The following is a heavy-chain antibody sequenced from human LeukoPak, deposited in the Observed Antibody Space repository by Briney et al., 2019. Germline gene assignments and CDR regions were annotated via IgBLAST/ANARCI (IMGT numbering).Heavy chain of an antibody. CDR2: ISGSGGSP. CDR1: GFAFSCDA. J-gene: IGHJ4*02. CDR3: AKSRTSHYYGSGARFDY. V-gene: IGHV3-23*01. D-gene: IGHD3-10*01. Sequence: PGGSLRLSCAASGFAFSCDAMSWVLQAPGKGLERVLAISGSGGSPYYADSVKGRFTISRDNSKNTLYLQMNSLRAEDTAVYYCAKSRTSHYYGSGARFDYWGQGTLVTVSS.